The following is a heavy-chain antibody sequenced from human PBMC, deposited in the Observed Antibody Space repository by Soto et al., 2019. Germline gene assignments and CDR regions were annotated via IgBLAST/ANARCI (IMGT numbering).Heavy chain of an antibody. CDR3: ASYLAWFSRQWFGT. V-gene: IGHV1-8*01. J-gene: IGHJ5*01. D-gene: IGHD3-3*01. Sequence: QGQLVQSGAEVKKPGASVKVSCRASGYTFASYDINWVRQATGQGLEWMGCMNPNSGNTGYAQKFQGRVTMTRNTDITKAYMELSSLRYAHTAVYHCASYLAWFSRQWFGTWAHVNLAT. CDR1: GYTFASYD. CDR2: MNPNSGNT.